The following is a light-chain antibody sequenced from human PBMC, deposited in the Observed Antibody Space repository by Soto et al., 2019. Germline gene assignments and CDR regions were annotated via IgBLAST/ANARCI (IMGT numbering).Light chain of an antibody. CDR1: QSISSW. J-gene: IGKJ1*01. CDR2: KAS. V-gene: IGKV1-5*03. Sequence: DIQMTQSPSTLSASVGDRVTITCRASQSISSWLAWYQQKPGKAPKLLIYKASSLESGVPSRFSGSGSGTEFTLTISSLQTDDFATYYCQHYNSYPWTFGQGPKVEIK. CDR3: QHYNSYPWT.